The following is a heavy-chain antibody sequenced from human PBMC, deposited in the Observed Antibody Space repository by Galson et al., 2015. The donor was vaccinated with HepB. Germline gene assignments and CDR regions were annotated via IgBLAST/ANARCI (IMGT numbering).Heavy chain of an antibody. Sequence: SVKVSCKASGGTFSSYTISWVRQAPGQGLEWMGRIIPILGTANYAQKFQGRVTITADKSTSTAYMELSSLRSEDTAVYYCARRLYASSGSISDWGQGTLVTVSS. J-gene: IGHJ4*02. D-gene: IGHD3-22*01. V-gene: IGHV1-69*08. CDR1: GGTFSSYT. CDR2: IIPILGTA. CDR3: ARRLYASSGSISD.